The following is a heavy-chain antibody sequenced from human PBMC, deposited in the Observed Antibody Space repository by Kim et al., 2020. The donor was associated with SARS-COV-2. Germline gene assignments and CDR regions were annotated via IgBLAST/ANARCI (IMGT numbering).Heavy chain of an antibody. CDR1: GFTFSSYG. J-gene: IGHJ6*02. D-gene: IGHD6-19*01. CDR2: ISYDGSNK. CDR3: AKELPPGYSRGWSYYYYGMDV. Sequence: RGSLRLSCAASGFTFSSYGMHWVRQAPGKGLEWVAVISYDGSNKYYADSVKGRFTISRDNSKNTLYLQMNSLRAEDTAVYYCAKELPPGYSRGWSYYYYGMDVWGQGTTVTVTS. V-gene: IGHV3-30*18.